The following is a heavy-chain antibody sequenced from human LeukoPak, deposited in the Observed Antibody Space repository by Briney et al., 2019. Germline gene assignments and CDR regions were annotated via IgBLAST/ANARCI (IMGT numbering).Heavy chain of an antibody. Sequence: PGGSLRLSCTASGFTFSNYWMTWVRQAPGKGMEWVANIKQDGREKYYVDSVTGRFTISRDNAKNLLFPQMSSLSPEDTAVYYCARKAGKMFDYWGQGTLVTASS. D-gene: IGHD6-19*01. CDR1: GFTFSNYW. CDR3: ARKAGKMFDY. V-gene: IGHV3-7*01. CDR2: IKQDGREK. J-gene: IGHJ4*02.